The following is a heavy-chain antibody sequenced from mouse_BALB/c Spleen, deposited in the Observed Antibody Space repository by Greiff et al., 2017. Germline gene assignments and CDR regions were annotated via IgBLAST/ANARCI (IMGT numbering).Heavy chain of an antibody. CDR1: GDSITSGY. J-gene: IGHJ4*01. V-gene: IGHV3-8*02. D-gene: IGHD1-1*01. CDR3: ARGLHYYGSSPYAMDY. CDR2: ISYSGST. Sequence: EVKLEESGPSLVKPSQTLSLTCSVTGDSITSGYWNWIRKFPGNKLEYMGYISYSGSTYYNPSLKSRISITRDTSKNQYYLQLNSVTTEDTATYYCARGLHYYGSSPYAMDYWGQGTSVTVAS.